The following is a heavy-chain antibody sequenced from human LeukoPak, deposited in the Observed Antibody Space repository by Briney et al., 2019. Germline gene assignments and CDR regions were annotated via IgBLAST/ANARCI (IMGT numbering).Heavy chain of an antibody. CDR3: ARDGGNSDAFDI. D-gene: IGHD4-23*01. CDR2: IYYSGST. J-gene: IGHJ3*02. CDR1: GGSISSYY. V-gene: IGHV4-59*01. Sequence: SETLSPTCTVSGGSISSYYWSWLRQPPGKGLEWIGYIYYSGSTNYNPSLKSRVTISVDTSKNQFSLKLSSVTAADTAVYYCARDGGNSDAFDIWGQGTMVTVSS.